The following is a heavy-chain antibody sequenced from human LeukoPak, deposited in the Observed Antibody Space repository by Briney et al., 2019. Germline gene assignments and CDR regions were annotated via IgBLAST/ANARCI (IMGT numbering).Heavy chain of an antibody. CDR1: GFTFSSAW. Sequence: GGSLRLSCAASGFTFSSAWMHWVRQAPGKGLVWVSRIKSDGSGTRSADSVTGRFTISRDNAKNTLYLQMNSLRVEDAAVYYCATVGGVSGRAFDMWGQGTVVSVSS. J-gene: IGHJ3*02. CDR2: IKSDGSGT. D-gene: IGHD2-8*01. CDR3: ATVGGVSGRAFDM. V-gene: IGHV3-74*01.